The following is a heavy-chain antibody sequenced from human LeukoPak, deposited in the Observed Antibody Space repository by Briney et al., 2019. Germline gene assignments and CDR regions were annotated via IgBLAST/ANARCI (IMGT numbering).Heavy chain of an antibody. D-gene: IGHD3-10*01. CDR3: ASRMVRGVYRAFDI. CDR1: GYTFTSYY. Sequence: ASVKFSCKASGYTFTSYYMHWVRQAPGQGLEWMGIINPSGGNTSYAQKFQGRVTMTRDTSTSTVYMELSSLRSEDTAVYYCASRMVRGVYRAFDIWGQGTMVTVSS. CDR2: INPSGGNT. V-gene: IGHV1-46*01. J-gene: IGHJ3*02.